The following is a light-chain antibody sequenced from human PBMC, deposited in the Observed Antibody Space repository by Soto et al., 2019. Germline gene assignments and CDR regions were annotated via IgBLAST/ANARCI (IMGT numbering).Light chain of an antibody. J-gene: IGKJ1*01. CDR2: HAS. Sequence: DIQMTQSPSTLSASVGDRVTITCRASQIISNWLAWYQQKPGRAPKLLIFHASSLQTGVPSRFRGSGSGTEFTHTISSLQPDDFATYYCQQYSSYWTFGQGTKVEIK. CDR3: QQYSSYWT. V-gene: IGKV1-5*01. CDR1: QIISNW.